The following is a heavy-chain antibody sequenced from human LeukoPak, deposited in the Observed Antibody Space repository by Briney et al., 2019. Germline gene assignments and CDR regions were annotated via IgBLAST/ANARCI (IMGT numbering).Heavy chain of an antibody. Sequence: SETLSLTCAVYGGSFSGYYWSWIRQPPGKELEWIGEINHSGSTNYNPSLESRVTISVDTSKNQFSLKLSSVTAADTAVYYCARGLMSGCSSTSCYRRGNYYYYYYMDVWGKGTTVTVSS. J-gene: IGHJ6*03. CDR1: GGSFSGYY. CDR2: INHSGST. V-gene: IGHV4-34*01. CDR3: ARGLMSGCSSTSCYRRGNYYYYYYMDV. D-gene: IGHD2-2*02.